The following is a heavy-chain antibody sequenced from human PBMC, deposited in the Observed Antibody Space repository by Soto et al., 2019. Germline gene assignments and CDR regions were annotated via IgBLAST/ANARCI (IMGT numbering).Heavy chain of an antibody. J-gene: IGHJ3*02. Sequence: QVQLVESGGGVVQPGRSLRLSCAASGFTFSSYGMHWVRQAPGKGLEWVAVIWYDGSNKYYADSVKGRFTISRDNSKNTLYLQMNSLRAEDTAVYYCAREYYDSSGYDVSAFDIWGQGTMVTVSS. V-gene: IGHV3-33*01. CDR1: GFTFSSYG. CDR2: IWYDGSNK. D-gene: IGHD3-22*01. CDR3: AREYYDSSGYDVSAFDI.